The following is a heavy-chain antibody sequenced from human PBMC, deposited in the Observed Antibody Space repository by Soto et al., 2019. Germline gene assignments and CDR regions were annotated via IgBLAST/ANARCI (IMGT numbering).Heavy chain of an antibody. J-gene: IGHJ6*02. CDR2: ISGSGGNT. CDR3: AKRAVAGTFDYYYYGMDV. V-gene: IGHV3-23*01. D-gene: IGHD6-19*01. CDR1: GFTFSSYA. Sequence: LRLSCAASGFTFSSYAMSWVRQAPGKGLEWVSGISGSGGNTYYADSVKGRFTISRDNSKNTLYLQMNSLRAEDTAVYYCAKRAVAGTFDYYYYGMDVWGQGTTVTVSS.